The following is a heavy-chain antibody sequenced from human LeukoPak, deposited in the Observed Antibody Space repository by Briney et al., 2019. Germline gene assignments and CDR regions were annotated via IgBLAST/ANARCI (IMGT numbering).Heavy chain of an antibody. V-gene: IGHV4-59*01. Sequence: SETLSLTCTVSGGPISSYYWSWIPQPPGKGLEWIGYIYYSGSTGYNPSLKSRVTISVDTSKNQFSLKLSSVTAADTAVYYCARGYSGSYGRFDYWGQGTLVTVSS. CDR1: GGPISSYY. CDR2: IYYSGST. CDR3: ARGYSGSYGRFDY. D-gene: IGHD1-26*01. J-gene: IGHJ4*02.